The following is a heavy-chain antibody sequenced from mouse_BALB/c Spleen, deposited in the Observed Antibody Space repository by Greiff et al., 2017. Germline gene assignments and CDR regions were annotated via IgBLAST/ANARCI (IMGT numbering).Heavy chain of an antibody. CDR3: ARQLMITTGPGFAY. CDR1: GYAFTNYL. Sequence: QVQLKESGAELVRPGTSVKVSCKASGYAFTNYLIEWVKQRPGQGLEWIGVINPGSGGTNYNEKFKGKATLTADKSSSTAYMQLSSLTSDDSAVYFCARQLMITTGPGFAYWGQGTLVTVSA. V-gene: IGHV1-54*01. CDR2: INPGSGGT. D-gene: IGHD2-4*01. J-gene: IGHJ3*01.